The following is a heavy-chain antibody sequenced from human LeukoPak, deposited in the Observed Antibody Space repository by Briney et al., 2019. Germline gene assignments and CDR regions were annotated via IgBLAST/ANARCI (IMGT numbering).Heavy chain of an antibody. Sequence: PGGSLRPSCAASGFTFSSYWMYWVRQAPGKGLVWVSRISSDGITTNYAGAVKGRFTMSRDNAKNTLFLQMNTLRAEDTAVYYCVRDLGELPTYWGQGTLVTVSS. CDR2: ISSDGITT. D-gene: IGHD1-26*01. J-gene: IGHJ4*02. CDR1: GFTFSSYW. CDR3: VRDLGELPTY. V-gene: IGHV3-74*01.